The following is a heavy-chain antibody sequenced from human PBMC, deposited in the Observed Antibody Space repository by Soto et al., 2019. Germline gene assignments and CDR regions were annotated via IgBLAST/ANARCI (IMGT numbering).Heavy chain of an antibody. D-gene: IGHD2-2*01. V-gene: IGHV3-74*01. CDR1: GFTFSTYW. J-gene: IGHJ5*02. CDR2: INSDASHT. CDR3: VRDGTRLTTSCSGNWFDP. Sequence: VSLRLSCAASGFTFSTYWMHWIRQVPGKGLEWVSRINSDASHTYYADSVKGRFTISRDNAKNTLHLEMNSLRAEDTAVYYCVRDGTRLTTSCSGNWFDPWGQGTLVTVPS.